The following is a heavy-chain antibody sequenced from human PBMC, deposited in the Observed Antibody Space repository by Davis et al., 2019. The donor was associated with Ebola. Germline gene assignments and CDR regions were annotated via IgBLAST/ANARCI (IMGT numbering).Heavy chain of an antibody. CDR3: ATSYGSGSYMDYYYGMGV. CDR1: GFTFSSYA. CDR2: ISYDGSNK. Sequence: GESLKISCAASGFTFSSYAMHWVRQAPGKGLEWVAVISYDGSNKYYADSVKGRFTISRDNSKNTLYLQMNSLRAEDTAVYYCATSYGSGSYMDYYYGMGVWGQGTTVTVSS. V-gene: IGHV3-30-3*01. J-gene: IGHJ6*02. D-gene: IGHD3-10*01.